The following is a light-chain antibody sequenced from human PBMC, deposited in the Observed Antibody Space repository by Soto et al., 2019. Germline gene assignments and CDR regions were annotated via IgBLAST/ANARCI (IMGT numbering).Light chain of an antibody. CDR3: TSYTSSTPFYV. J-gene: IGLJ1*01. V-gene: IGLV2-14*03. Sequence: QSALTQPASVSGSPGQSXAXXXXXXXXXXDGYDYVSWYQQHPGQAPQLIIYDVYNRPSGVSHRFSGSKSGDTASLTISGLQAEDEADYYCTSYTSSTPFYVFGTGTKLTVL. CDR2: DVY. CDR1: XXXXDGYDY.